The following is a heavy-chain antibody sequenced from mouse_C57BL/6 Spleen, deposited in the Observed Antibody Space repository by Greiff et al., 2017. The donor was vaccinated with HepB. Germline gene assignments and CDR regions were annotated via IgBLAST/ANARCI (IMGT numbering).Heavy chain of an antibody. J-gene: IGHJ2*01. CDR1: GYTFTSYG. CDR3: ARDYDVFDY. V-gene: IGHV1-81*01. D-gene: IGHD2-3*01. CDR2: IYPRSGNT. Sequence: VKLLESGAELARPGASVKLSCKASGYTFTSYGISWVKQRTGQGLEWIGEIYPRSGNTYYNEKFKGKATLTADKSSSTAYMELRSLTSEDSAVYFCARDYDVFDYWGQGTTLTVSS.